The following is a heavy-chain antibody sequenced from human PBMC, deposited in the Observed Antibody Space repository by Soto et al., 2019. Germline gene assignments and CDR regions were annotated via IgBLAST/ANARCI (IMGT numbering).Heavy chain of an antibody. CDR2: INGGGDT. CDR1: GFTISDKY. CDR3: ASRPKLPTITTVSWPLDF. J-gene: IGHJ4*02. D-gene: IGHD3-22*01. Sequence: EVQLVETGGGLIQPGGSVRLSCAASGFTISDKYMSWVRQAPGKGLEWVSVINGGGDTFYPDSVKGRFTISRDNSENTLYLQMNNLRAEDTAIYYCASRPKLPTITTVSWPLDFWGPRTLVTVSS. V-gene: IGHV3-53*02.